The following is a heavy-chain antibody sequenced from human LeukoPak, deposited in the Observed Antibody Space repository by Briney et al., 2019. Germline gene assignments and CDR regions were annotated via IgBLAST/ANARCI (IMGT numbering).Heavy chain of an antibody. CDR3: ARTVSMSGILIIRALGD. D-gene: IGHD3-3*01. V-gene: IGHV4-39*01. CDR1: GGSISSSSYY. CDR2: IYYSGST. Sequence: PSETLSLTCTVSGGSISSSSYYWGWIRQPPGKGLEWIGSIYYSGSTYYNPSLKSRVTISVDTSKNQFSLKLSSVTAADTAVYYCARTVSMSGILIIRALGDWGQGTLVTVSS. J-gene: IGHJ4*02.